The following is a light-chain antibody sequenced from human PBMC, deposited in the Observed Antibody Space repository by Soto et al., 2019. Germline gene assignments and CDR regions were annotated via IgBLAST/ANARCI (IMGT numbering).Light chain of an antibody. CDR1: QGISSY. CDR2: AAS. V-gene: IGKV1-9*01. Sequence: DIQLTQSPSFLSASVGDRVTITCRASQGISSYLAWYQQKPGKAPKLLIYAASTLQSGVPSRFSGSGSGTEFTLTISSLQPEDFATYYCQQAHSFPYTFGQGTKLEIK. CDR3: QQAHSFPYT. J-gene: IGKJ2*01.